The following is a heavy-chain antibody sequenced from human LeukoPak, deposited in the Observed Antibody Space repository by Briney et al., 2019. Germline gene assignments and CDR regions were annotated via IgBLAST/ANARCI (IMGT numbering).Heavy chain of an antibody. V-gene: IGHV4-34*01. Sequence: SETLSLTRAVYGGSFSGYYWSWIRQPPGKGLEWIGEINHSGSTNYNPSLKSRVTISVDTSKNQFSLKLSSVTAADTAVYYCARGATYIPLNSFDPWGQGTLVTVSS. J-gene: IGHJ5*02. CDR1: GGSFSGYY. CDR3: ARGATYIPLNSFDP. CDR2: INHSGST. D-gene: IGHD2-2*02.